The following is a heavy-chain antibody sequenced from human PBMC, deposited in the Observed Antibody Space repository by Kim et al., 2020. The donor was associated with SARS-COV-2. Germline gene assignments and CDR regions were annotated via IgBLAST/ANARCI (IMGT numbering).Heavy chain of an antibody. J-gene: IGHJ6*02. CDR1: GFTFSSYA. CDR3: AKPYSGYDGYYYYGMDV. D-gene: IGHD5-12*01. CDR2: NYSGGSST. V-gene: IGHV3-23*03. Sequence: GGSLRLSCAASGFTFSSYAMSWVRQAPGKGLEWVSVNYSGGSSTYYADSVKGRFTISRDNSKNTLYLQMNSLRAEDTAVYYCAKPYSGYDGYYYYGMDVWGQGTTVTVSS.